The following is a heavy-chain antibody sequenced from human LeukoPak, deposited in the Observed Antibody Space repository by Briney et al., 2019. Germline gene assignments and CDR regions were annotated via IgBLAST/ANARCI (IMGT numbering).Heavy chain of an antibody. CDR2: IDSHNGDR. J-gene: IGHJ4*02. CDR1: GYSFVFFG. Sequence: ASVKVSCKASGYSFVFFGVAWVRQAPGQGLEWMGWIDSHNGDRNYAEKFQDRVTMTTDTSTTTSYMELRSLRSDDTAVYYCARAVSGSLYGDFDFWGQGTLVTVSA. V-gene: IGHV1-18*01. D-gene: IGHD1-26*01. CDR3: ARAVSGSLYGDFDF.